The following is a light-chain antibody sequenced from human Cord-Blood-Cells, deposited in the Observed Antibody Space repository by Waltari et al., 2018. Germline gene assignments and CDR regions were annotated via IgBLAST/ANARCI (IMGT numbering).Light chain of an antibody. CDR3: HQSSSLPWT. J-gene: IGKJ1*01. V-gene: IGKV6-21*01. CDR2: YAS. CDR1: QSIGSS. Sequence: EIMLTQSPASPSVTPTEKVTITCRASQSIGSSLPWYQQKPDQSPKLLIKYASHPVSGVPSRFSGSGSGTDFTLTINSLEAEDAATYYCHQSSSLPWTFGQGTKVEIK.